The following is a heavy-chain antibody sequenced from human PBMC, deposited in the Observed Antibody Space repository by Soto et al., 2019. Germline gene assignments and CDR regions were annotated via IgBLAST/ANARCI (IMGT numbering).Heavy chain of an antibody. V-gene: IGHV1-46*01. CDR1: GYTFTSYY. J-gene: IGHJ4*02. CDR3: AAELYERGDCCHFDY. Sequence: ASVKVSCKASGYTFTSYYMHWVRQAPGQGLDWMGRINSSGGLTKYAQKIQGRVTMTRDTSTSTVYMELSSLNSEDTAVYYCAAELYERGDCCHFDYWGQGTLVTVSS. D-gene: IGHD2-21*02. CDR2: INSSGGLT.